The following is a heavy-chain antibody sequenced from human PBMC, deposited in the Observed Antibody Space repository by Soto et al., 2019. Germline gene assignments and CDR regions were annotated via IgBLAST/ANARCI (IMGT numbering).Heavy chain of an antibody. V-gene: IGHV1-69*05. D-gene: IGHD6-19*01. J-gene: IGHJ2*01. CDR1: GGTFSKYA. CDR2: ITPFFGTA. Sequence: QVQLVQSGAEVKKPGSSVKVSCKASGGTFSKYAISWVRQAPGQGLEWMGGITPFFGTANYAQKFQGRVTITXXEXMTXAYMELSRLRSEDTAVYYCAQTLGLAVAGPGRFDLWGRGTLVTVSS. CDR3: AQTLGLAVAGPGRFDL.